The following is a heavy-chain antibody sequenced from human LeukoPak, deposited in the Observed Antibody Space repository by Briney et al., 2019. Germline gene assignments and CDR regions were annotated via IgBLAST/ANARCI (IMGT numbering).Heavy chain of an antibody. Sequence: SVKVSCKASGGTFSSYAISWVRQAPGPGLEWMGRIIPILGIANYAQKFQGRVTITADKSTSTAYMELSSLRSEDTAVYYCARDLGIVVGTLNYYFDYWGQGTLVTVSS. D-gene: IGHD3-22*01. CDR2: IIPILGIA. CDR1: GGTFSSYA. J-gene: IGHJ4*02. V-gene: IGHV1-69*04. CDR3: ARDLGIVVGTLNYYFDY.